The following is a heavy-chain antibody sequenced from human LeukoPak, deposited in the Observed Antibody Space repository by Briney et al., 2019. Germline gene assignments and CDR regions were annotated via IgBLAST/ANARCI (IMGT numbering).Heavy chain of an antibody. J-gene: IGHJ4*02. CDR2: ISSSSSYI. D-gene: IGHD5-18*01. CDR3: ARDRGYSYVAS. Sequence: PGGSLRLSCTASGFGIGASFINWVRQAPGKGLEWVSSISSSSSYIYYADSVKGRFTISRDNAKNSLYLQMNSLRAEDTAVYYCARDRGYSYVASWGQGTLVTVSS. V-gene: IGHV3-21*01. CDR1: GFGIGASF.